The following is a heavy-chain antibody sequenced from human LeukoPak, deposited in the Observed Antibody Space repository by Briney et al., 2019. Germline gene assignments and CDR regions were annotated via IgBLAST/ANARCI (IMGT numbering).Heavy chain of an antibody. V-gene: IGHV3-30*04. D-gene: IGHD2-2*01. CDR3: ARARYQLPRPGFGGSVAGSTYFDY. CDR1: GFTFSSYA. Sequence: GGSLRLSCAASGFTFSSYAMHWVRQAPGKGLEGVAVISYDGSNKYYADSVKGRFTISRDNSKNTLYLQMNSLRAEDTAVYYCARARYQLPRPGFGGSVAGSTYFDYWGQGTLVTVSS. CDR2: ISYDGSNK. J-gene: IGHJ4*02.